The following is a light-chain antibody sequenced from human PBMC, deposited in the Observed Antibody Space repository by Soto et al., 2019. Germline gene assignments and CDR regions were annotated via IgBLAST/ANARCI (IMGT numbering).Light chain of an antibody. Sequence: DIQMTQSPSTLSASVGDRVTITCRASQGVGSWLAWYQQKPGKAPKLLIYKASTLQSGVPSRFSGSGSGTEFTLTIRSLQPDDFATYHCQQYNTYWTFGQGTKVEVK. CDR2: KAS. J-gene: IGKJ1*01. CDR3: QQYNTYWT. CDR1: QGVGSW. V-gene: IGKV1-5*03.